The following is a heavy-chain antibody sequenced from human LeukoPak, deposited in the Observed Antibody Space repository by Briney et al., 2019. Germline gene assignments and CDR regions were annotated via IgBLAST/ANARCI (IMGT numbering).Heavy chain of an antibody. CDR3: ARVFSRLGSSGWFDP. CDR2: ISAYNGNT. D-gene: IGHD6-19*01. V-gene: IGHV1-18*01. Sequence: ASVKVSCKASGYTFTSYVISWVRQAPGQGLEGMGWISAYNGNTNYAQKLQGRVTMTTDTSTSTAYMELRSLRSDDTAVYYCARVFSRLGSSGWFDPWGQGTLVTVSS. CDR1: GYTFTSYV. J-gene: IGHJ5*02.